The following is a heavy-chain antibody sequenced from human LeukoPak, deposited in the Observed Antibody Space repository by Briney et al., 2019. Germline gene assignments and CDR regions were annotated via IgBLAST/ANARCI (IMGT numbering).Heavy chain of an antibody. CDR3: ARVNSPDDYDSSGYYYFDY. D-gene: IGHD3-22*01. V-gene: IGHV1-2*02. Sequence: GASVKLSCKASGYTFIGYYVYWVRQAPGHGLEWMGWIHPNSGDTNYAQKFQGRVTMTKDTSISTAHMELSRLRSDDTAVYYCARVNSPDDYDSSGYYYFDYWGQGTLVSVS. J-gene: IGHJ4*02. CDR2: IHPNSGDT. CDR1: GYTFIGYY.